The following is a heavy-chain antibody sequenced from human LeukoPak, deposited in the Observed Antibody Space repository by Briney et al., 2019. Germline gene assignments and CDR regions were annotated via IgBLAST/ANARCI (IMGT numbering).Heavy chain of an antibody. CDR1: GYTFTGYY. Sequence: ASVKVSCKASGYTFTGYYMHWVRQAPGQGLERMGWINPNSGGTNYAQKFQGRVTMTRDTSISTAYMELSRLRSDDTAVYYCARYDGFDYYFDYWGQGTLVTVSS. J-gene: IGHJ4*02. CDR3: ARYDGFDYYFDY. CDR2: INPNSGGT. D-gene: IGHD5-24*01. V-gene: IGHV1-2*02.